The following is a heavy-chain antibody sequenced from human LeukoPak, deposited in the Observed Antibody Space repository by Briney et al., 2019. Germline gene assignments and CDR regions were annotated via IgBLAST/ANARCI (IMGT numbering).Heavy chain of an antibody. D-gene: IGHD4-17*01. CDR3: ARDGTVTTSGWFDP. CDR1: GGSISSYY. Sequence: PSETLSLTCTVSGGSISSYYWSWIRQPAGKGLEWIGRIYTSGSTNYNPSLKSRVTMSVDTSKNQFSLKLSSVTAADTAVYYCARDGTVTTSGWFDPWGQGTLVTASS. V-gene: IGHV4-4*07. J-gene: IGHJ5*02. CDR2: IYTSGST.